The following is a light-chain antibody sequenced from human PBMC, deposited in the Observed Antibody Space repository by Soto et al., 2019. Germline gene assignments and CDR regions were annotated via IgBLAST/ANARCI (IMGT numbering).Light chain of an antibody. CDR1: SSELGGYNY. CDR3: SSYTTSNTRQIV. CDR2: DVS. J-gene: IGLJ1*01. V-gene: IGLV2-14*01. Sequence: QSVLTPPASVSGSPGQSITISCTGTSSELGGYNYVSWYQQHPGKAPKFMIYDVSNRPSGVSNRFSGSKSGNTASLTISGLQAEDEADYYCSSYTTSNTRQIVFGTGTKVTVL.